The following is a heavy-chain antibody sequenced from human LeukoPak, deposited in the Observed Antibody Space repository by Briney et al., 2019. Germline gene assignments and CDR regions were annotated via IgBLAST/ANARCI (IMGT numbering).Heavy chain of an antibody. CDR1: GFTFSSYG. J-gene: IGHJ4*02. CDR2: IWYDGSNK. V-gene: IGHV3-33*06. CDR3: AKDSEWFSSSWLDETGFDY. D-gene: IGHD6-13*01. Sequence: GGSLRLSCAASGFTFSSYGMHWVRQAPGKGLEWVAVIWYDGSNKYYADSVKGRFTISRDNSKNTLYLQMNSLRAEDTAVYYCAKDSEWFSSSWLDETGFDYWGQGTLVTVSS.